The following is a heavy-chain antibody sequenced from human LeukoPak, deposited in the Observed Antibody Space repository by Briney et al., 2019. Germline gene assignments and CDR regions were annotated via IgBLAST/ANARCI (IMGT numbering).Heavy chain of an antibody. V-gene: IGHV4-59*01. J-gene: IGHJ5*02. CDR1: GGSISSYY. CDR2: IYYSGST. CDR3: ARGGYDYVWGSYRPGVGVDP. Sequence: SETLSLTCTVSGGSISSYYWSWIRQPPGKGLEWIGYIYYSGSTNYNPSLKSRVTISVDTSKNQFSLKLSSVTAADTAVYYCARGGYDYVWGSYRPGVGVDPWGQGTLVTVSS. D-gene: IGHD3-16*02.